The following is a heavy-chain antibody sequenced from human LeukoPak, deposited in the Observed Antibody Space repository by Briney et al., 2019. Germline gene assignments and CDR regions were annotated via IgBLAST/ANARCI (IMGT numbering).Heavy chain of an antibody. CDR1: GFTVRSNY. D-gene: IGHD2-21*02. CDR2: ICSDGRT. V-gene: IGHV3-66*01. J-gene: IGHJ4*02. CDR3: AGSLAYCGGDCRLGDY. Sequence: PGGSLRLSCAASGFTVRSNYMTWVRQAPGKGLEWVSVICSDGRTHYADSVKGRFTISRDNSKNTVYLQMNSLRAEDTAVYYCAGSLAYCGGDCRLGDYWGQGTLVTVSS.